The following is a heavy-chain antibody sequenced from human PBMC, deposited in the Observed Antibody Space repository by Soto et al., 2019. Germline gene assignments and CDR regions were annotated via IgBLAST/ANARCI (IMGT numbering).Heavy chain of an antibody. Sequence: QVQLVQSGAEVKKPGSSVKVSCKASGGTCSIYAITWVRQAPGQGLEWMGTIIPILGITNYAQKFQDTVTITADKSTSTAYMELISLRSDDTAVYYCASWESREDYYYMDVWGKGTTVTVSS. CDR2: IIPILGIT. CDR1: GGTCSIYA. J-gene: IGHJ6*03. CDR3: ASWESREDYYYMDV. D-gene: IGHD1-26*01. V-gene: IGHV1-69*02.